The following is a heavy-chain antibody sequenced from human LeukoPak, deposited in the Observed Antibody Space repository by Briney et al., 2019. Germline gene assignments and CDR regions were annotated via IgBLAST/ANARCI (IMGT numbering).Heavy chain of an antibody. Sequence: PGGSLRLSCAASGFTFSSYAMSWVRQAPGKGLEWVSAISGSGGSTYYADSVKGRFTISRDNSKNTLYLQMNSLRAEDTAVYYRAKAYSNYEEWLYYFDYWGQGTLVTVSS. CDR2: ISGSGGST. CDR3: AKAYSNYEEWLYYFDY. D-gene: IGHD4-11*01. J-gene: IGHJ4*02. V-gene: IGHV3-23*01. CDR1: GFTFSSYA.